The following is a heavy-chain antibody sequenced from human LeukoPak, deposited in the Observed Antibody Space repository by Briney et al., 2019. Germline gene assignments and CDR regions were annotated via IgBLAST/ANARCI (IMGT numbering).Heavy chain of an antibody. CDR3: ARAFVAAAGRSFDY. D-gene: IGHD6-13*01. CDR1: GGSFSGYY. J-gene: IGHJ4*02. V-gene: IGHV4-34*01. CDR2: INHSGST. Sequence: SETLSLTCAVYGGSFSGYYWSWIRQPPGKGLEWIGEINHSGSTNYNPSLKSRVTISVDTSKNQFSLKLSSVTAADTAVYYCARAFVAAAGRSFDYWGQGTLVTVSS.